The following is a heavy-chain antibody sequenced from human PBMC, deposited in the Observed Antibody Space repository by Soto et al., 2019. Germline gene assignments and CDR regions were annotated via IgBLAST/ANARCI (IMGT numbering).Heavy chain of an antibody. J-gene: IGHJ4*02. D-gene: IGHD1-26*01. V-gene: IGHV3-23*01. Sequence: EVQLLESGGGLVQPGGSLRLSCAASGFTFSSYAMSWVRQAPGKGLEWVSAISGSGGSTYYADSVKGRFTISRDNSKNTLYLQMNSLRAEDTAVYYCAKDLIVGATPPKRFDYWGQGTLVTVSS. CDR1: GFTFSSYA. CDR3: AKDLIVGATPPKRFDY. CDR2: ISGSGGST.